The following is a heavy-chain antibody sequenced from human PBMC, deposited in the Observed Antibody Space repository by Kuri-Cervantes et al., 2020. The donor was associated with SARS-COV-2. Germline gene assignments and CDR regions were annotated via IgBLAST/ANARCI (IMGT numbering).Heavy chain of an antibody. CDR2: ISGSGGST. CDR3: AKYSSGWDPNWFDP. D-gene: IGHD6-19*01. Sequence: GESLKISCAASGFTFSSYAMSWVRQAPGKGLEWVSAISGSGGSTYYADSVKGRFTISRDNSKNTLYLRMNSLRAEDTAVYYCAKYSSGWDPNWFDPWGQGTLVTVSS. J-gene: IGHJ5*02. CDR1: GFTFSSYA. V-gene: IGHV3-23*01.